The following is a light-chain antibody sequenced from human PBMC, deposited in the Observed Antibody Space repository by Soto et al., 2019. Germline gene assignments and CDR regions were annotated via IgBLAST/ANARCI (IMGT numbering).Light chain of an antibody. CDR2: GAS. V-gene: IGKV3-20*01. CDR3: QQYGSLPWT. Sequence: EIVLTQSPGTLSLSPGERATLSCRASQSVSSSYLAWYQQKPGHAPRLLIYGASSRATGIPDRFSGSGSGTDFTLTISSLEPEDFAVYYCQQYGSLPWTFGQGTKVEIK. J-gene: IGKJ1*01. CDR1: QSVSSSY.